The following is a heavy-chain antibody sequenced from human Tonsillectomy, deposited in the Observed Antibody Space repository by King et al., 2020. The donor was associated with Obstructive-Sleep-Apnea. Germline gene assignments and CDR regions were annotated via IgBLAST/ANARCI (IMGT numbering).Heavy chain of an antibody. D-gene: IGHD2-8*02. Sequence: VQLVESGGGLVKPGGSLRLSGAASGFTFTNAWMSWVRQAPGKGMEWVGRIKTKIDGGTTAYAAPVKDRFTISRDDSKNTLYLQMNSLQTEDTAVYFCTTEYYWSYYFDYWGQGTLVTVSS. CDR3: TTEYYWSYYFDY. J-gene: IGHJ4*02. CDR2: IKTKIDGGTT. CDR1: GFTFTNAW. V-gene: IGHV3-15*01.